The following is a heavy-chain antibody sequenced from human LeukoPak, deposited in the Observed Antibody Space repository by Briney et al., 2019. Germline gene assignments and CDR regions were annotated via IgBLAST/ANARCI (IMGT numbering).Heavy chain of an antibody. J-gene: IGHJ4*02. CDR3: ARADFWSGYAIDY. CDR1: GYTFTSYD. D-gene: IGHD3-3*01. Sequence: ASVKVSCKASGYTFTSYDINWVRQATGQGLEWMGWMNPNSGNTGYAQKFQGRVTMTRNTSISTAYMELSSLRSEETAVYYCARADFWSGYAIDYWGQGTLVTVSS. V-gene: IGHV1-8*01. CDR2: MNPNSGNT.